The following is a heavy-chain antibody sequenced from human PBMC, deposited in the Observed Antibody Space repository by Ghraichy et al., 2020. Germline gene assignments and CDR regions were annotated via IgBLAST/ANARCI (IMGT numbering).Heavy chain of an antibody. CDR2: ISYDGSNK. CDR3: AKAKYPRVYGDIVVVLIPDYYYYGMDV. Sequence: LSLTCAASGFTFSSYGMHWVRQAPGKGLEWVAVISYDGSNKYYADSVKGRFTISRDNSKNTLYLQMNSLRAEDTAVYYCAKAKYPRVYGDIVVVLIPDYYYYGMDVWGQGTTVTVSS. V-gene: IGHV3-30*18. D-gene: IGHD2-2*01. CDR1: GFTFSSYG. J-gene: IGHJ6*02.